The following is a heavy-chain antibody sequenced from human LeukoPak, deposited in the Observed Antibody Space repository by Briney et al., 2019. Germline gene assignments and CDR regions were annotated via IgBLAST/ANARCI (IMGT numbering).Heavy chain of an antibody. V-gene: IGHV3-21*01. CDR3: AREGLYNYGYVYGY. D-gene: IGHD5-18*01. CDR1: GFTLSSYA. CDR2: ISSSSSYI. J-gene: IGHJ4*02. Sequence: PGGSLRLSCAASGFTLSSYAMSWVRQSPGKGLEWVSSISSSSSYIYYTDSLKGRFTISRDNAKKSLYLQMNSLRAEDTAVYFCAREGLYNYGYVYGYWGQGTLVTVSS.